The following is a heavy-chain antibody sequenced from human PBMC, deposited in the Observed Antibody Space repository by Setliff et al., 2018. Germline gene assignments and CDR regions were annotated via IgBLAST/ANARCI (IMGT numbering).Heavy chain of an antibody. D-gene: IGHD3-10*01. CDR2: IYYSGNT. J-gene: IGHJ4*02. CDR1: GGSISSGDFY. V-gene: IGHV4-30-4*08. CDR3: ARQLYYYGTPGYFDY. Sequence: SETLSLTCTVSGGSISSGDFYWTWIRQPPGKGLECIGFIYYSGNTFYNPSLKSRLTISVDTSKNLFSLKLSSVTAADTAVYYCARQLYYYGTPGYFDYWGQGTLVTVSS.